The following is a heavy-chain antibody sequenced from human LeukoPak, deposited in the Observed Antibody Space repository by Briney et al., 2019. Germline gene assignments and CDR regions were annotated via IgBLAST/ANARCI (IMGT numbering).Heavy chain of an antibody. J-gene: IGHJ5*02. D-gene: IGHD6-19*01. Sequence: GGSLRLSCAASGFTVSTNYMSWVRQAPGKGLEWVSVIYGGGSTYYADSVKGRFTISRDNSKNTVYLQMNSLRAEDTAVYYCARALTDSSGWWNNWFDPWGQGTLVTVSS. V-gene: IGHV3-53*01. CDR3: ARALTDSSGWWNNWFDP. CDR2: IYGGGST. CDR1: GFTVSTNY.